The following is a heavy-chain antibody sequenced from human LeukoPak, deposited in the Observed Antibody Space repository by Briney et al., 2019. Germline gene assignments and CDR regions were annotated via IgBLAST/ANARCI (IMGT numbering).Heavy chain of an antibody. Sequence: SETLSLTCTVSGGSISSSSYYWGWIRQPPGKGLEWIGSIYYSGSTYYTPSLKSRVTISVDTPKNQFSLKLSSVTAADTAVYYCARQKMAAVAGIDYWGQGTLVTVSS. D-gene: IGHD6-19*01. CDR1: GGSISSSSYY. CDR2: IYYSGST. CDR3: ARQKMAAVAGIDY. V-gene: IGHV4-39*01. J-gene: IGHJ4*02.